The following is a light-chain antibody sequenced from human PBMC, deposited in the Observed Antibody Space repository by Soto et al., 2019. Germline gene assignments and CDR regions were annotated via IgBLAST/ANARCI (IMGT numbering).Light chain of an antibody. V-gene: IGLV4-69*01. CDR1: SGHNNYA. CDR3: QTWGTGIQV. J-gene: IGLJ3*02. CDR2: LNSDDSH. Sequence: QAVLTQSPSASASLGASVKLTCTLSSGHNNYAIAWHQQQPEKGPRYLMKLNSDDSHSKGHGIPDPFSGSSSGAERYLTISTLQAEDEADYYCQTWGTGIQVFGGGTKLTVL.